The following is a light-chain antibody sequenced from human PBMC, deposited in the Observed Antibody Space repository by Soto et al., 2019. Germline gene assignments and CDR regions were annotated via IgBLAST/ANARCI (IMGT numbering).Light chain of an antibody. Sequence: VVLTQSPATLSLSPGERATLSCRTSLSVSVYLDWYQQKPGQAPRLLISDASNRATGIPARFSGSGSGTDFTLTISSLEPEDFAVYYCQQYGSSPRITFGQGTRLEI. J-gene: IGKJ5*01. CDR2: DAS. V-gene: IGKV3-11*01. CDR1: LSVSVY. CDR3: QQYGSSPRIT.